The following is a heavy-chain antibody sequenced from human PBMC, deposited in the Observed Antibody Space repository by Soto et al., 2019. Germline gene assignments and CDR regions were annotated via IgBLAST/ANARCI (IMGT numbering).Heavy chain of an antibody. CDR2: IRGFSPYT. Sequence: PGGSLRLSCISSGFTFRTYTMNWVRQAPGKGLEWVSGIRGFSPYTFYAESVKGRFTISRDNAKNSLYLQMNSLRAEDTAMYYCARDRGYDAHDYYYNAMDVWGQGTTVTVSS. CDR1: GFTFRTYT. CDR3: ARDRGYDAHDYYYNAMDV. D-gene: IGHD2-15*01. V-gene: IGHV3-21*01. J-gene: IGHJ6*02.